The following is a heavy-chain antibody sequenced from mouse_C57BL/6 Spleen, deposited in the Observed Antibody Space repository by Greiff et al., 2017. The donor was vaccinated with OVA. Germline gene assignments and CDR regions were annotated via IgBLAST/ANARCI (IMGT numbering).Heavy chain of an antibody. CDR3: ATGYYEYYFDY. CDR1: GYTFTSYW. D-gene: IGHD2-3*01. CDR2: IDPSDSYT. V-gene: IGHV1-69*01. J-gene: IGHJ2*01. Sequence: VQLQQPGAELVMPGASVKLSCKASGYTFTSYWMHWVKQRPGQGLEWIGEIDPSDSYTNYNQKFKGKSTLTVDKSSSTAYMQLSSLTSEDSAVYYCATGYYEYYFDYWGQGTTLTVSS.